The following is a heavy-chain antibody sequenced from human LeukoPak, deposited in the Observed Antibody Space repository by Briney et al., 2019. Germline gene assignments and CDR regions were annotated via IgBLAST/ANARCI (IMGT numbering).Heavy chain of an antibody. CDR1: GFTFDDYA. Sequence: GGSLRLSCAASGFTFDDYAMHWVRQAPGKGLEWVSSISWNSGSIGYADSVKGRFTISRDNAKNSLYLQMNSLRAEDTAVYYCARDKIVGATHFDYWGQGTLVTVSS. D-gene: IGHD1-26*01. CDR3: ARDKIVGATHFDY. V-gene: IGHV3-9*01. CDR2: ISWNSGSI. J-gene: IGHJ4*02.